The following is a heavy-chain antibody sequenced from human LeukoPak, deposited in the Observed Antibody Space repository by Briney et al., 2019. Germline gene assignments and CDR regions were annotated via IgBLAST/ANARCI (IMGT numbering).Heavy chain of an antibody. CDR1: GFTVSSNY. Sequence: PGGSLRLSCAASGFTVSSNYMSWVRQAPGEGLEWVSVIYSGGSTYYADSVKGRFTISRDNSKNTLYLQMNSLRAEDTAVYYCATQQQLGAFDIWGQGTMVTVSS. J-gene: IGHJ3*02. V-gene: IGHV3-53*01. CDR2: IYSGGST. D-gene: IGHD6-13*01. CDR3: ATQQQLGAFDI.